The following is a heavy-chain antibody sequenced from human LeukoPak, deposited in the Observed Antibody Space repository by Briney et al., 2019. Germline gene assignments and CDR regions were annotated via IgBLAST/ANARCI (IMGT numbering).Heavy chain of an antibody. Sequence: SETLSLTCTVSGGSISSYFWNWIRQPPGKGLEWIGLIYDSGGTNYNPSLKSRVTISVDRSKKQFSLELTSVTAADTAVYYCASDRFYFGVWGQGTLVTVSS. CDR3: ASDRFYFGV. V-gene: IGHV4-59*01. J-gene: IGHJ4*02. D-gene: IGHD3-16*01. CDR1: GGSISSYF. CDR2: IYDSGGT.